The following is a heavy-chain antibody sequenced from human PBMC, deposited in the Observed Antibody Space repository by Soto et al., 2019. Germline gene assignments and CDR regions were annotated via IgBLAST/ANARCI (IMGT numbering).Heavy chain of an antibody. D-gene: IGHD3-10*01. CDR3: ARAGSGSYYSHDAFDI. CDR2: IVPILGIA. Sequence: ASVKVSCKASGGTFSSYTISWVRQAPGQGLEWMGRIVPILGIANYAQKFQGRVTITADKSTSTAYMELSSLRSEDTAVYYCARAGSGSYYSHDAFDIWGQGTMVTVSS. CDR1: GGTFSSYT. J-gene: IGHJ3*02. V-gene: IGHV1-69*02.